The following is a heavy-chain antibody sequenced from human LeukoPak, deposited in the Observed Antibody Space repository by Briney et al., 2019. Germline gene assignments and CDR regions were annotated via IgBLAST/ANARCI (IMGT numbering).Heavy chain of an antibody. CDR3: ARGGDGSGYYSYYFDY. V-gene: IGHV4-61*02. Sequence: SQTLSLTCTVSGGSISSGSYYWSWIRQPAGKGLEWIGRIYTSGSTNYNPSLKSRVTISVDTSKNQFSLKLSSVTAADTAVYYCARGGDGSGYYSYYFDYWGQGTLVTVSS. J-gene: IGHJ4*02. CDR1: GGSISSGSYY. CDR2: IYTSGST. D-gene: IGHD3-22*01.